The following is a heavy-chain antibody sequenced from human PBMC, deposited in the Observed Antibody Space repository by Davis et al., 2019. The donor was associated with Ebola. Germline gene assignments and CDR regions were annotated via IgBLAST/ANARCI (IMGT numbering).Heavy chain of an antibody. CDR1: GGSFSGYY. J-gene: IGHJ4*02. V-gene: IGHV4-34*01. Sequence: PSETLSLTCAVYGGSFSGYYWSWIRQPPGKGLEWIGEINHSGSTNYDPSLKSRVTISVDTSKNQFSLKLSSVTAADTAVYYCASLEMATIKTPRWGQGTLVTVSS. CDR3: ASLEMATIKTPR. CDR2: INHSGST. D-gene: IGHD5-24*01.